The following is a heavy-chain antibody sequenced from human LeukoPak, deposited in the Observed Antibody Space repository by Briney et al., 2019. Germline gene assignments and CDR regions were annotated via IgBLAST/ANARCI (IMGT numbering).Heavy chain of an antibody. V-gene: IGHV4-30-4*02. CDR3: AREERGSGYLSALDY. CDR1: GGSISSGDYY. CDR2: IYYSGST. J-gene: IGHJ4*02. Sequence: SETLSLTCTVSGGSISSGDYYWSWIRQPPGKGLEWIGYIYYSGSTYYNPSLKSRVTISVDTSKNQFSLKLSSVTAADTAVCYCAREERGSGYLSALDYWGQGTLVTVSS. D-gene: IGHD3-3*01.